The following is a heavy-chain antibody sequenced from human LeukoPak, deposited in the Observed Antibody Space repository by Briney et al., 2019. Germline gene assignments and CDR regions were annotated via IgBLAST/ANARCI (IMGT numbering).Heavy chain of an antibody. CDR3: ATGWGGDDY. CDR1: GFTFGKYW. J-gene: IGHJ4*02. CDR2: ITGSGDST. D-gene: IGHD3-16*01. V-gene: IGHV3-23*01. Sequence: GGSLRLSCVASGFTFGKYWMSWVRQAPGKGLEWVSAITGSGDSTYYADSVKGRFTISRDNSKNTLYLQMYSLRAEDTAVYYCATGWGGDDYWGQGTLVTVSS.